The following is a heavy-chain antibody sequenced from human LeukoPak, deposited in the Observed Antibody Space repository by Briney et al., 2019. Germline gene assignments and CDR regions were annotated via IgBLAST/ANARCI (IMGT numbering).Heavy chain of an antibody. V-gene: IGHV4-59*05. Sequence: PSETLSLTCTVSGGSISSYYWSWIRQPAGKGLEWIGRIYYSGSTYYNPSLKSRVTISVDTSKNQFSLKLSSVTAADTAVYYCARHNHNTAMVFFDYWGQGTLVTVSS. CDR2: IYYSGST. CDR3: ARHNHNTAMVFFDY. D-gene: IGHD5-18*01. CDR1: GGSISSYY. J-gene: IGHJ4*02.